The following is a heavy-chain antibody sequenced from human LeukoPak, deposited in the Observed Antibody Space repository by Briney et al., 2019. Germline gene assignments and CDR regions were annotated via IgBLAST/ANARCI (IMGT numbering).Heavy chain of an antibody. CDR1: GGSISSSSYY. CDR2: IYYSGST. Sequence: PSGTLSLTCTVSGGSISSSSYYWGWIRQPPGKGLEWIGSIYYSGSTYYNPSLKSRVTISVDTSKSQFSLKLSSVTAADTAVYYCARWTRSSGYYLAFDIWGQGTMVTVSS. CDR3: ARWTRSSGYYLAFDI. J-gene: IGHJ3*02. V-gene: IGHV4-39*07. D-gene: IGHD3-22*01.